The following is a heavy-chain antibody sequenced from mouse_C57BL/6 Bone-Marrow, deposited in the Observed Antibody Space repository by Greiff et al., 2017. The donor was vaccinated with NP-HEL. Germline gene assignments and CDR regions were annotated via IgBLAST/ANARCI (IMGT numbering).Heavy chain of an antibody. Sequence: EVQLQQSGPELVKPGASVKISCKASGYSFTGYYMNWVKQSPEKSLEWIGEINPSTGGTTYNQKFKAKATLTVDKSSSTAYMQLKSLTSEDSAVYYCAKRDYYGSSLAYWGQGTTLTVSS. CDR2: INPSTGGT. CDR3: AKRDYYGSSLAY. V-gene: IGHV1-42*01. D-gene: IGHD1-1*01. CDR1: GYSFTGYY. J-gene: IGHJ2*01.